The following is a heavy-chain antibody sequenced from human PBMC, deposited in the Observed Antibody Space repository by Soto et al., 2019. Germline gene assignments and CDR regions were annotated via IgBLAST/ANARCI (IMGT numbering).Heavy chain of an antibody. D-gene: IGHD3-9*01. CDR3: AKASPEYYDILTGNFDY. J-gene: IGHJ4*02. CDR1: GFTFSSYA. Sequence: PGGSLRLSCAASGFTFSSYAMSWVRQAPGKGLEWVSAISGSGGSTYYADSVKGRFTISRDNSKNTLYLLMNSLRAEDTAVYYCAKASPEYYDILTGNFDYWGQGTLVTVSS. CDR2: ISGSGGST. V-gene: IGHV3-23*01.